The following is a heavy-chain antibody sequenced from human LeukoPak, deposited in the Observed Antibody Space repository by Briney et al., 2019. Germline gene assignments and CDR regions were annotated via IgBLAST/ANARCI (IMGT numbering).Heavy chain of an antibody. CDR3: ARLDPGRNGFDP. V-gene: IGHV1-18*01. CDR2: ISAYNGNT. Sequence: SVKVSCKASGYTFTSSGIRWVRQAPGQGLERMGWISAYNGNTNYAQKLQGRVTMTTDTSTSTAYMELRSLRSDDTAVYYCARLDPGRNGFDPWGQGTLVTVSS. J-gene: IGHJ5*02. CDR1: GYTFTSSG. D-gene: IGHD1-1*01.